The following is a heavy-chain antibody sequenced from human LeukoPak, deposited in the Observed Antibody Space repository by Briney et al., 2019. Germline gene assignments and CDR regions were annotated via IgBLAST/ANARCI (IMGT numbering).Heavy chain of an antibody. Sequence: SETLSLTCAVYGGSFSGYYWSWIRQPPGKGLEWIGEINHSGSTNYHPSLKSRVTISVDTSKNQFSLKLSSVTAAATAVYYCARFVVTGEYYFDYWGQGTLVTVSS. J-gene: IGHJ4*02. CDR1: GGSFSGYY. CDR3: ARFVVTGEYYFDY. CDR2: INHSGST. V-gene: IGHV4-34*01. D-gene: IGHD4-23*01.